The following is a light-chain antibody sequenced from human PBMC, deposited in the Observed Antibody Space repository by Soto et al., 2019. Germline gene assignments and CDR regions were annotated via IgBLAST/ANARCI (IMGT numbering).Light chain of an antibody. J-gene: IGKJ5*01. CDR1: QSITSSF. CDR2: GAS. Sequence: EIVLTQSPGILSLSPGERASLCCGASQSITSSFLAWYQQKPGQAPRLLIYGASSRATGIPDRFSGTGSETDFTLTINRLEPEDFAVYYCQQYENSPITFGQGTRLEIK. V-gene: IGKV3-20*01. CDR3: QQYENSPIT.